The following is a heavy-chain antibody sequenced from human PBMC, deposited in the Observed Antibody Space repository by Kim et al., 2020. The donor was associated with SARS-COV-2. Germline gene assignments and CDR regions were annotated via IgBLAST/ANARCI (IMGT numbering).Heavy chain of an antibody. Sequence: SETRSLTCKVSGGYLGSSYWTWIRQPPGQGLGWIGYTYSSGSTKYNPSLTGRVVISPDTSKNQFFLNLTSVTAADTAVYFCARGNVVTSLDSWGRGILVTVSS. D-gene: IGHD1-1*01. CDR1: GGYLGSSY. CDR2: TYSSGST. J-gene: IGHJ4*02. V-gene: IGHV4-59*13. CDR3: ARGNVVTSLDS.